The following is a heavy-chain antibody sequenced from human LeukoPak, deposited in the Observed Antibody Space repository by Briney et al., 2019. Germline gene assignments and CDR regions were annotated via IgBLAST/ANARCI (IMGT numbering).Heavy chain of an antibody. J-gene: IGHJ4*02. CDR3: ASSVVAAGRRGLVRDY. Sequence: SETLSLTCAVYGGSFSGYYWSWIRQPPGKGLEWIGEINHSGSTNYNPSLKSRVTISVDTSKNQFSLKLSSVTAADTAMYYCASSVVAAGRRGLVRDYWGQGTLVTVSS. CDR2: INHSGST. V-gene: IGHV4-34*01. CDR1: GGSFSGYY. D-gene: IGHD6-13*01.